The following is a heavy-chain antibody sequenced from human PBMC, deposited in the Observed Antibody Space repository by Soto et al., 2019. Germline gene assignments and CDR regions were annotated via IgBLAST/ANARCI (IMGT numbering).Heavy chain of an antibody. V-gene: IGHV1-69*06. CDR3: AGAKKTTVAPKHYYGMDV. CDR2: IIPIFGTA. D-gene: IGHD4-17*01. Sequence: GASVKVSCKASGGTFSHYAISWVRQAPGQGLEWMGGIIPIFGTANYAQKFQGRVTITADKSTSTAYMELSSLRSEDTAVYYCAGAKKTTVAPKHYYGMDVWGQGTTVTVSS. CDR1: GGTFSHYA. J-gene: IGHJ6*02.